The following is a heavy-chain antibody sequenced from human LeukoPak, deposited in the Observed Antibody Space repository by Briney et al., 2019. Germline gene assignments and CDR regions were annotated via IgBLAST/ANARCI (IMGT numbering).Heavy chain of an antibody. CDR1: GGSISSDY. CDR2: IYYSGST. D-gene: IGHD6-19*01. V-gene: IGHV4-59*08. CDR3: ARRGIYSSGWYFDY. J-gene: IGHJ4*02. Sequence: SETLSLTCTVSGGSISSDYWSWIRQPPGKGLEWIGYIYYSGSTNYNPSLKSRVTISVDTSKTQFSLKRSSVTAADTAVYYCARRGIYSSGWYFDYWGQGTLVTVSS.